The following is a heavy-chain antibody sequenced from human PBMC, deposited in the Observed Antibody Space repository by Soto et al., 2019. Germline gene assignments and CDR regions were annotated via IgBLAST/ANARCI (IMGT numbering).Heavy chain of an antibody. D-gene: IGHD3-22*01. CDR2: IKSKSAGGTT. Sequence: EVQLVESGGGLVKPGGSVRLSCAASGFTFSNAWMSWVRQAPGKGLEWVGRIKSKSAGGTTEYDAPVKDRFTISRDDSKNTLYLQMNSLTIEDTAAYYCARGHRSSGKIFDSWGQGTLVTVSS. CDR1: GFTFSNAW. J-gene: IGHJ4*02. CDR3: ARGHRSSGKIFDS. V-gene: IGHV3-15*01.